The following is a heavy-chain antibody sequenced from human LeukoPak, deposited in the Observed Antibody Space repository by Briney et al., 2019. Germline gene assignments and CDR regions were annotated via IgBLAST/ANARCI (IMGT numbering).Heavy chain of an antibody. CDR2: ARNKANSYNL. Sequence: GGSLRLSCAASGFSFSDHFMDWVRQAPGKGLEWVGRARNKANSYNLEYAESLRGRFTISRDDSENSLYLQMTSLRTEDTALYYCTREALNHGPGTYYIDSFDFWGQGTLVTVSS. CDR3: TREALNHGPGTYYIDSFDF. CDR1: GFSFSDHF. D-gene: IGHD3-10*01. V-gene: IGHV3-72*01. J-gene: IGHJ4*02.